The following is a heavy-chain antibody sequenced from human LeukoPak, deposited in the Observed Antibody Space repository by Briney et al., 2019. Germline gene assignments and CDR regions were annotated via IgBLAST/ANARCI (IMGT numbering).Heavy chain of an antibody. D-gene: IGHD2-21*02. CDR3: AKSDCGGDCHLLDY. Sequence: GGSLRLFCAASGFTFSSYAMSWVRQAPGKGLEWVSHFGGSGGTIYYADSVKGRFTISRDNSKNTLYLQMSSLRAEDTAVYYCAKSDCGGDCHLLDYWGQGTLVTVSS. J-gene: IGHJ4*02. CDR1: GFTFSSYA. CDR2: FGGSGGTI. V-gene: IGHV3-23*01.